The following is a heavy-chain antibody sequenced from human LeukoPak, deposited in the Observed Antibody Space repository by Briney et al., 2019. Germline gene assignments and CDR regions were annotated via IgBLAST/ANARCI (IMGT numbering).Heavy chain of an antibody. CDR1: GGTFSSYA. Sequence: SVKVSCKASGGTFSSYAISWVRQAPGQGLEWMGGIIPIFGTANYAQKFQGRVTITADESTSTAYMELSSLRSEDTAVYYCARGIVVPAAMRYDYYYYGMDVWGKGTLVTVSS. CDR2: IIPIFGTA. J-gene: IGHJ6*04. V-gene: IGHV1-69*01. D-gene: IGHD2-2*01. CDR3: ARGIVVPAAMRYDYYYYGMDV.